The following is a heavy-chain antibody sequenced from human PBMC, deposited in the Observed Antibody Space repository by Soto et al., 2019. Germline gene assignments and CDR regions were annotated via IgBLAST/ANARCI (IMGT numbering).Heavy chain of an antibody. CDR1: GFAFSSYA. CDR2: ISGSGGST. Sequence: GGSLRLCCAASGFAFSSYAMSWVRQAPGKGLEWVSAISGSGGSTYYADSVKGRFTISRDNSKNTLYLQMNSLRAEDTAVYYCAKPFSHFFHAFDIWGQGTMVTVSS. V-gene: IGHV3-23*01. J-gene: IGHJ3*02. D-gene: IGHD3-3*02. CDR3: AKPFSHFFHAFDI.